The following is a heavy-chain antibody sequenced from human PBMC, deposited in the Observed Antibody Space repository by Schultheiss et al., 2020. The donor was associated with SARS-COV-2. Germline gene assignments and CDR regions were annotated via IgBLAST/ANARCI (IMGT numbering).Heavy chain of an antibody. CDR2: IIPIFGTA. CDR3: ARADTAMVADYYYYYGMDV. Sequence: SVKVSCKASGGTFSSYAISWVRQAPGQGLEWMGGIIPIFGTANYAQKFQGRVTITADESTSTAYMELSSLRSEDTAVYYCARADTAMVADYYYYYGMDVWGQGTTVTVSS. CDR1: GGTFSSYA. D-gene: IGHD5-18*01. V-gene: IGHV1-69*13. J-gene: IGHJ6*02.